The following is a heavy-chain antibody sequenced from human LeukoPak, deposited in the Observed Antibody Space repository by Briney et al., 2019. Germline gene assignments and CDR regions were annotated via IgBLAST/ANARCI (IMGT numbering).Heavy chain of an antibody. Sequence: GGSLRLSCAASGFTFSNAWMSWVRQAPGKGLEWVGRIKSKTDGGTTDYAAPVKGRFTISRGDSKNTLYLQMNSLKTEDTAVYYCTTDPSNTDAFDIWGQGTMVTVSS. J-gene: IGHJ3*02. V-gene: IGHV3-15*01. CDR1: GFTFSNAW. CDR2: IKSKTDGGTT. CDR3: TTDPSNTDAFDI. D-gene: IGHD2-8*01.